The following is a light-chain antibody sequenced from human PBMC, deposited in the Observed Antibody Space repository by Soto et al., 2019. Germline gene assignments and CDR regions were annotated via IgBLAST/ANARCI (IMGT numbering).Light chain of an antibody. CDR2: GNS. J-gene: IGLJ1*01. CDR1: SSNIGAGYD. CDR3: QSYDSSLSEDV. Sequence: QSVLTQPPSVSGAPGQRVTISCTGSSSNIGAGYDVHWYQQLPGTAPKLLIYGNSNRPSGVPDRFSGSKSGTSASLAITGLQAEDEADYHCQSYDSSLSEDVFGTGTKVTVL. V-gene: IGLV1-40*01.